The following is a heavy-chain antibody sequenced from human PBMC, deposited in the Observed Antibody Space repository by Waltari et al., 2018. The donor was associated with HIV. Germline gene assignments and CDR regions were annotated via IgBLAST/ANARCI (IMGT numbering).Heavy chain of an antibody. V-gene: IGHV4-4*02. J-gene: IGHJ6*02. Sequence: QVQLQELGPGLVKPSGTLSLTCAVSGGSISSSNWWSWVRQPPGEGLEWIGEIHHRGGTNHNPSLKSRCTISVDESKIQFSLELSSVTAADTAVYYCARVLTVVVAATVKSGMDVWGQGTTVTVSS. D-gene: IGHD2-15*01. CDR2: IHHRGGT. CDR3: ARVLTVVVAATVKSGMDV. CDR1: GGSISSSNW.